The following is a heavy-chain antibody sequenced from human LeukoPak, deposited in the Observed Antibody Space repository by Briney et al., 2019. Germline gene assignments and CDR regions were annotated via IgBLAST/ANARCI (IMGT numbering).Heavy chain of an antibody. Sequence: SETLSLTCTVSGGSISSSSYYWGWIRQPPGKEQEWIGSIYYSGSTYYNPSLKSRVTMSVDTSKNQFSLKLGSVTAADTAVYYCACDYGDYTAFDPWGQGTLVTVSS. CDR2: IYYSGST. D-gene: IGHD4-17*01. CDR3: ACDYGDYTAFDP. CDR1: GGSISSSSYY. V-gene: IGHV4-39*01. J-gene: IGHJ5*02.